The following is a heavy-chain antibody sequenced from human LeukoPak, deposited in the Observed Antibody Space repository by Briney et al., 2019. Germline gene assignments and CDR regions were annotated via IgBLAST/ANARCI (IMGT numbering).Heavy chain of an antibody. V-gene: IGHV4-39*07. CDR2: IYYSRST. Sequence: SETLSLTCTVSGGSISSSSYYWGWIRQPPGKGLEWIGSIYYSRSTYYNPSLKSRVTISVDTSKNQFSLKLSSVTAADTAVYYCARDGGNLVNYYYGMDVWGQGTTVTVSS. CDR3: ARDGGNLVNYYYGMDV. J-gene: IGHJ6*02. CDR1: GGSISSSSYY. D-gene: IGHD4-23*01.